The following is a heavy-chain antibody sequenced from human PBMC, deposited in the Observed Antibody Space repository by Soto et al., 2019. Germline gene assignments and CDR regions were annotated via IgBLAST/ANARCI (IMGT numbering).Heavy chain of an antibody. CDR3: AMVDVYVTPSPQDV. CDR1: GYTFTRYG. V-gene: IGHV1-18*01. Sequence: QVQLVQSGAEVKNPGASVKVSCKASGYTFTRYGIGWARQAPGQGLEWVGWINTYNGNTNYAQNVQGRVTLTTDTSTSTAYMELRILRSNATAIYYCAMVDVYVTPSPQDVWGQGTTVIVSS. CDR2: INTYNGNT. J-gene: IGHJ6*02. D-gene: IGHD3-16*01.